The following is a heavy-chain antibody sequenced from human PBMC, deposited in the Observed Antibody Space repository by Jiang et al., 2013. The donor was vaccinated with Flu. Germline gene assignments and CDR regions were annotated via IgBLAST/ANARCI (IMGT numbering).Heavy chain of an antibody. CDR2: IYYSGST. CDR3: ARTTVKAFDI. V-gene: IGHV4-31*03. CDR1: GDSISTNGIY. J-gene: IGHJ3*02. D-gene: IGHD4-17*01. Sequence: GSGLVKPSQTLSLTCTVSGDSISTNGIYWSWIRQHPGKGLEWIGYIYYSGSTYYNPSLESRVTISVDTSKNQFSLKLSSVTAADTAVYYCARTTVKAFDIWGQGTMVIVSS.